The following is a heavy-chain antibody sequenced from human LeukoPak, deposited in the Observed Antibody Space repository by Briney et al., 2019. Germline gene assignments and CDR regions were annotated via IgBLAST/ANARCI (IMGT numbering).Heavy chain of an antibody. CDR3: AKDWSGDYNWSDP. CDR1: GFIFRSYG. D-gene: IGHD3-3*01. J-gene: IGHJ5*02. V-gene: IGHV3-30*02. Sequence: QSGGSLRLSCGASGFIFRSYGMHWVRQAPGKGLEWVACIYPDGNNKDYADSVKGRFIISRDNSKNTLFLQMNSLRPEDTAVYYCAKDWSGDYNWSDPWGQGTLVTVSS. CDR2: IYPDGNNK.